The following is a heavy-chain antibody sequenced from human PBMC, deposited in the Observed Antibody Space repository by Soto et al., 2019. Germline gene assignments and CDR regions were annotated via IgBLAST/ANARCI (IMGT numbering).Heavy chain of an antibody. Sequence: EVQLVESGGGLVKPGGSLRLSCAASGFTFTTYSMTWVRQAPGKGLEWVSSISSGSTYIKYADSLKGRFTISRDDAKNSLYLQMDSLSPDDTAVYFCAREGPPPGIKGDYMDVWGTGTTVTVSS. CDR1: GFTFTTYS. CDR3: AREGPPPGIKGDYMDV. V-gene: IGHV3-21*01. CDR2: ISSGSTYI. J-gene: IGHJ6*03.